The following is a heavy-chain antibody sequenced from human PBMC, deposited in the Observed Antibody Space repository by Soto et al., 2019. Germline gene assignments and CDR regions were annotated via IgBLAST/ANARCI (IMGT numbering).Heavy chain of an antibody. Sequence: GGSLRLSCAASGFTFSSYGMHWVRQAPGKGLEWVAVISYDGSNKYYADSVKGRFTISRDNSKNTLYLQMNSLRAEDTAVYYCAKDHNYYDSSGYYSAGAFDIWGQGTMVTVSS. J-gene: IGHJ3*02. CDR2: ISYDGSNK. D-gene: IGHD3-22*01. V-gene: IGHV3-30*18. CDR1: GFTFSSYG. CDR3: AKDHNYYDSSGYYSAGAFDI.